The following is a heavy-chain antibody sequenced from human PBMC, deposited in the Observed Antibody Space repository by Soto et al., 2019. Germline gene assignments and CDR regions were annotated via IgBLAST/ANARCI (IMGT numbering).Heavy chain of an antibody. CDR2: INHSGST. CDR1: GGSFSGYY. CDR3: ARSRAARYCSGGSCYGWDY. D-gene: IGHD2-15*01. V-gene: IGHV4-34*01. Sequence: ETLSLTCAVYGGSFSGYYWSWIRQPPGKGLEWIGEINHSGSTNYNPSLKSRVTISVDTSKNQFSLKLSSVTAADTAVYYCARSRAARYCSGGSCYGWDYWGQGTLVTVSS. J-gene: IGHJ4*02.